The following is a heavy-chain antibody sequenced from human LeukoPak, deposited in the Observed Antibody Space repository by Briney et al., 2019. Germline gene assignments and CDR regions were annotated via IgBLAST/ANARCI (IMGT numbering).Heavy chain of an antibody. CDR2: INHSGST. Sequence: SETLSLTCAVYGGSFSGYYWSWIRQPPGKGLEWIGEINHSGSTNYNPSLKSRVTISVDTSKNQFSLKLSSVTAADTAVYYCARDGTTMVRGVIITTGLDPWGQGTLVTVSS. J-gene: IGHJ5*02. CDR3: ARDGTTMVRGVIITTGLDP. CDR1: GGSFSGYY. V-gene: IGHV4-34*01. D-gene: IGHD3-10*01.